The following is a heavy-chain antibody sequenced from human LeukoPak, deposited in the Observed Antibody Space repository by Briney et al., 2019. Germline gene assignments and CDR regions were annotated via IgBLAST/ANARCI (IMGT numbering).Heavy chain of an antibody. CDR1: GGSISSGSYY. Sequence: SQTLSLTCTVSGGSISSGSYYWSWIRQPAGKGLEWIGRIYTSGSTNYNPSLKSRVTISVDTSKNQFSLKLSSVTAADTAVYYCARAWYNWNDGLFDIWGQGTMVTVSP. J-gene: IGHJ3*02. V-gene: IGHV4-61*02. CDR3: ARAWYNWNDGLFDI. CDR2: IYTSGST. D-gene: IGHD1-20*01.